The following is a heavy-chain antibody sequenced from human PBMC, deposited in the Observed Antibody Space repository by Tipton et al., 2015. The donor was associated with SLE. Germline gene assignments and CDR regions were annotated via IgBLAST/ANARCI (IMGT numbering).Heavy chain of an antibody. D-gene: IGHD3/OR15-3a*01. CDR1: GVSVTNYY. CDR2: INHSGGT. Sequence: TLSLTCTVSGVSVTNYYWSWIRQPPGKGLEWIGEINHSGGTNYNPSLKSRVTISVDTSKNQFSLKLSSVTAADTAVYYCARAPGLDRDYYYYYYMDVWGKGTTVTVSS. CDR3: ARAPGLDRDYYYYYYMDV. V-gene: IGHV4-34*01. J-gene: IGHJ6*03.